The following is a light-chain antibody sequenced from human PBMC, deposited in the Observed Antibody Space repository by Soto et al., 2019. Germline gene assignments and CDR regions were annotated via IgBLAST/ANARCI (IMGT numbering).Light chain of an antibody. CDR3: SSYTTRSTPLYV. Sequence: QSALTQPASVSGSPGQSITISCTGTSSDFGTYNLVSWYQHHPGKVPKLIIYERTKQPSGISDRFSGSKSGNTASLTISGLQAEDEADYYCSSYTTRSTPLYVFGTGTKVTVL. CDR2: ERT. V-gene: IGLV2-14*02. CDR1: SSDFGTYNL. J-gene: IGLJ1*01.